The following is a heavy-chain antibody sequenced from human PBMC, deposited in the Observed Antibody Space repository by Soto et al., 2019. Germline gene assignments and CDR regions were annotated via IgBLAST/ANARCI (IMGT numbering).Heavy chain of an antibody. CDR2: IYYSGST. V-gene: IGHV4-39*01. D-gene: IGHD3-16*02. CDR1: GGSISSSSYY. J-gene: IGHJ4*02. Sequence: SETLSLTCTVSGGSISSSSYYWGWIRQPPGKGLEWIGSIYYSGSTYYNPSLKSRVTISVDTSKNQFSLKLSSVTAADTAVYYCHFMITFGGVIVTRDYWGQGTLVTVSS. CDR3: HFMITFGGVIVTRDY.